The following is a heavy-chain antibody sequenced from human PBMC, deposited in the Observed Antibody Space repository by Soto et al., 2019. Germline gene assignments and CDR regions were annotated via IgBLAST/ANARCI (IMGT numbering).Heavy chain of an antibody. D-gene: IGHD6-6*01. CDR2: INHSGST. V-gene: IGHV4-34*01. Sequence: QVQLQQWGAGLLKPSETLSLTCAVYGGSFSGYYWSWIRQPPGKGLEWIGEINHSGSTNYNPSLKRRVTRSVDTSKNQFSLKLSAVTAADTAVYYCASRAARAPGNWYFDLWGRGTLVTVSS. CDR1: GGSFSGYY. CDR3: ASRAARAPGNWYFDL. J-gene: IGHJ2*01.